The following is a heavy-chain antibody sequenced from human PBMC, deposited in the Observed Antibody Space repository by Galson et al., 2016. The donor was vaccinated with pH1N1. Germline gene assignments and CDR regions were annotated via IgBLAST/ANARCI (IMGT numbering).Heavy chain of an antibody. CDR3: ARVDFGGKLGD. V-gene: IGHV4-34*01. J-gene: IGHJ4*02. CDR1: GGSFSDYY. CDR2: VNPSGST. D-gene: IGHD3-10*01. Sequence: VYGGSFSDYYWSWIRQPPGKGLEWIGEVNPSGSTIYNPSLNSRVIISADTSRNQFSLKLTSVTAADTAVYFWARVDFGGKLGDWGQGTQVTVSS.